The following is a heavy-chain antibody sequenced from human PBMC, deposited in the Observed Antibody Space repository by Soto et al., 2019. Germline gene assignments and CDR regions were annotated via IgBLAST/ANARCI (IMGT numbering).Heavy chain of an antibody. Sequence: SLRLSCLASGFTFSDYAMTWVRHVPGRGLEWVASLDGAGGSTYYADSVRGRFTISRDNSQNTLFLQMKRLTVDDTAIYYCAAPRDEYGSGVSWFTYGMDTWGQGTTVTVS. D-gene: IGHD3-10*01. V-gene: IGHV3-23*01. CDR3: AAPRDEYGSGVSWFTYGMDT. CDR2: LDGAGGST. CDR1: GFTFSDYA. J-gene: IGHJ6*02.